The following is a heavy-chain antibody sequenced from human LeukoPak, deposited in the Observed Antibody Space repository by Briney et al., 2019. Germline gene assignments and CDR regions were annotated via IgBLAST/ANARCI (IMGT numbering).Heavy chain of an antibody. J-gene: IGHJ5*02. V-gene: IGHV4-30-4*08. Sequence: SSETLSLTCTVCGGSISSGGYYWSWIRQPRGKGLEWIGYIYYSGSTYYNPSLKSRVTISVDTSKNQFSLKLSSVTAADTAVYYCARDRAYSGSTEDWFETWGQGTLVTVPS. CDR3: ARDRAYSGSTEDWFET. CDR1: GGSISSGGYY. D-gene: IGHD1-26*01. CDR2: IYYSGST.